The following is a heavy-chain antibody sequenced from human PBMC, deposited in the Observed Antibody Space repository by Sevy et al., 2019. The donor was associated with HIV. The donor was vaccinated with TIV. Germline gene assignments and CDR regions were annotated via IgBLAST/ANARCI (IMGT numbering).Heavy chain of an antibody. CDR2: ISAYNGNT. Sequence: VSVKVSCKASGYTFTSYGISWVRQAPGQGLEWMGWISAYNGNTNYAQKLQGRVTMTTDTSTTTAYMELRSLRSDDAAVYYCARDYGRYYYDSSGYRNDAFDIWGQGTMVTVSS. CDR1: GYTFTSYG. CDR3: ARDYGRYYYDSSGYRNDAFDI. J-gene: IGHJ3*02. V-gene: IGHV1-18*01. D-gene: IGHD3-22*01.